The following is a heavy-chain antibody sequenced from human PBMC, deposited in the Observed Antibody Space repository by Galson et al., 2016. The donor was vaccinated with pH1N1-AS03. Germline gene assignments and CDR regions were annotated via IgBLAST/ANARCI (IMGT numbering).Heavy chain of an antibody. CDR3: AKTVFTDAFDI. Sequence: LSLTCTVSGGSISSRDHYWVWIRQTPGKGLEWIGHIYYSGNSYYNPSLKSRVNLSVDTSKNQFSLKLASVTAADTAVYYCAKTVFTDAFDIWSPGTRVSVSS. J-gene: IGHJ3*02. D-gene: IGHD4-11*01. CDR1: GGSISSRDHY. CDR2: IYYSGNS. V-gene: IGHV4-39*01.